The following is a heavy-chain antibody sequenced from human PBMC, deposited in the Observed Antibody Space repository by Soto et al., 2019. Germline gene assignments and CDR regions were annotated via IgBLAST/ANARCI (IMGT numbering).Heavy chain of an antibody. CDR2: IYYSGST. CDR1: GGSISSGGYS. Sequence: TSETLSLTCAVSGGSISSGGYSWGWIRQPPGKGLEWIGSIYYSGSTYYNPSLKSRVTISVDTSKNQFPLKLSSVTAADTAVYYCARLNAGTTYYYYGMDVWGQGTTVTVSS. V-gene: IGHV4-39*01. CDR3: ARLNAGTTYYYYGMDV. J-gene: IGHJ6*02. D-gene: IGHD1-7*01.